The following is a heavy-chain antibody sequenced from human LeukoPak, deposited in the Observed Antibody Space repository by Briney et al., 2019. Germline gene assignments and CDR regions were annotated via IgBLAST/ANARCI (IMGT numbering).Heavy chain of an antibody. CDR2: IYIDGSGT. CDR3: VRRLGGDGYYFDY. V-gene: IGHV3-74*01. Sequence: GGSLRLSCAASRFTFSDYWMHWVRQSPGKGLTWVSRIYIDGSGTTYADSVKGRFTISRDNAKNTLYLHMSNLRTDDTAVYYCVRRLGGDGYYFDYWGQGTLVTVSS. CDR1: RFTFSDYW. J-gene: IGHJ4*02. D-gene: IGHD2-21*02.